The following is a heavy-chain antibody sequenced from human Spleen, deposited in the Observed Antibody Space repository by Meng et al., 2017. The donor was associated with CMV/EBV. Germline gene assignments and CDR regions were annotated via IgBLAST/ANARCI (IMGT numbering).Heavy chain of an antibody. V-gene: IGHV2-5*01. CDR1: SLSTSGVG. CDR2: IYWNDDK. Sequence: SLSTSGVGVGWIRQPPGKALEWLALIYWNDDKRYSPSLKSRLTITKDTSKNQVVLTMTNMDPVDTATYYCAYSRVVGATIYPETFDYWGQGTLVTVSS. D-gene: IGHD1-26*01. J-gene: IGHJ4*02. CDR3: AYSRVVGATIYPETFDY.